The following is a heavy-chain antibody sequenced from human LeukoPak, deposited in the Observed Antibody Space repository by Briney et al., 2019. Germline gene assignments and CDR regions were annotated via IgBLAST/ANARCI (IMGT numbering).Heavy chain of an antibody. J-gene: IGHJ4*02. CDR1: GGSISSGGYY. D-gene: IGHD4-17*01. V-gene: IGHV4-31*03. CDR2: IYYSGST. CDR3: ARAPMTTVTTPFDY. Sequence: SETLSLTCTVSGGSISSGGYYWSWIRQHSGKGLEWIGYIYYSGSTYYNPSLKSRVTISVDTSKNQFSLKLSSVTAADTAVYYCARAPMTTVTTPFDYWGQGTLVTVSS.